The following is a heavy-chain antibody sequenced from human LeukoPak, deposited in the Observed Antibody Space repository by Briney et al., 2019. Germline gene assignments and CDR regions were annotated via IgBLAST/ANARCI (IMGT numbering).Heavy chain of an antibody. CDR3: ASYTYYYDSSGYPA. D-gene: IGHD3-22*01. CDR1: GGSFSGYY. CDR2: INHSGST. V-gene: IGHV4-34*01. J-gene: IGHJ4*02. Sequence: PSETLSLTCAVYGGSFSGYYWSWIRQPPGKGLEWIGEINHSGSTNYNPSLKSRVTISVDTSKNQFSLKLSSVTAADTAVYYCASYTYYYDSSGYPAWGQGTLVTVSS.